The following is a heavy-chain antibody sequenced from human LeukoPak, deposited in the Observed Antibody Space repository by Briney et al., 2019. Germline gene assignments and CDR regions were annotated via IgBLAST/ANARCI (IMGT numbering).Heavy chain of an antibody. CDR3: AKDSRYGYRWDYDY. CDR2: ISWNGRST. CDR1: GFTFNDHA. J-gene: IGHJ4*02. V-gene: IGHV3-9*03. Sequence: SGGSLRLSCAASGFTFNDHAIHWVRQVPGKGLEWVSGISWNGRSTGYADSVKGRFTISRDNAKNSLYLQMNSLRAEDMALYYCAKDSRYGYRWDYDYWGQGTLVTVSS. D-gene: IGHD5-18*01.